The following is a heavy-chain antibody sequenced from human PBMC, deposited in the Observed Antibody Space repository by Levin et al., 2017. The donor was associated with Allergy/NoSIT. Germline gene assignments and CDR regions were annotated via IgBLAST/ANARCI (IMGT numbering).Heavy chain of an antibody. D-gene: IGHD3-10*01. CDR2: ISYDGSNK. CDR1: GFTFSSYG. J-gene: IGHJ3*02. CDR3: AKDRGSGSYYVNDAFDI. V-gene: IGHV3-30*18. Sequence: PGGSLRLSCAASGFTFSSYGMHWVRQAPGKGLEWVAVISYDGSNKYYADSVKGRFTISRDNSKNTLYLQMNSLRAEDTAVYYCAKDRGSGSYYVNDAFDIWGQGTMVTVSS.